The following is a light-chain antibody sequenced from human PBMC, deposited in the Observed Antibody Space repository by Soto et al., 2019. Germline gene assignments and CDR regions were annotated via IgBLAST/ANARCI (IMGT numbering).Light chain of an antibody. J-gene: IGKJ4*01. V-gene: IGKV3-15*01. Sequence: EVLMTQYPATLSVSPGERVTLSCRASQSVYSNLAWYQQKPGQAPRLLIYGASTRATGLPARFSGSGSGTESTLTISSLQSEDFAAYYCQQYNSWPLTFGGGTKVEIK. CDR3: QQYNSWPLT. CDR1: QSVYSN. CDR2: GAS.